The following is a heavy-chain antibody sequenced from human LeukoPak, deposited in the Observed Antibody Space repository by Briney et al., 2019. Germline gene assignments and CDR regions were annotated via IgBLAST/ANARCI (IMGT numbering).Heavy chain of an antibody. Sequence: SETLSLTCTVSGGSISSSSYYWGWIRQPPGKGLEWIGSIYYSGSTYYNPSLKSRVTISVDTSKNQFSLKLSSVTAADTAVYYCARLLSDTAMVIHYFDYWGQGTLVTVSS. D-gene: IGHD5-18*01. CDR1: GGSISSSSYY. CDR2: IYYSGST. CDR3: ARLLSDTAMVIHYFDY. V-gene: IGHV4-39*01. J-gene: IGHJ4*02.